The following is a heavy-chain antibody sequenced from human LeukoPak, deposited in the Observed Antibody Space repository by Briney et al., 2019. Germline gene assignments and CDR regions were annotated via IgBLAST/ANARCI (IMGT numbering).Heavy chain of an antibody. CDR2: IIPILGIA. V-gene: IGHV1-69*04. CDR1: GGTFSSYA. D-gene: IGHD3-9*01. J-gene: IGHJ6*02. CDR3: ARTDYDILTHYGMDV. Sequence: GASVKVSCKASGGTFSSYAICWVRQAPGQGLEWMGRIIPILGIANYAQKFQGRVTIAADKSTSTAYMELSSLRSEDTAVYYCARTDYDILTHYGMDVWGQGTTVTVSS.